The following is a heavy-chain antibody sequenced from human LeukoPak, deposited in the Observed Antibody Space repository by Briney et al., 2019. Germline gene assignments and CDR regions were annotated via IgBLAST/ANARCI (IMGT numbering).Heavy chain of an antibody. CDR3: ARLGYSSGNWFDP. Sequence: SETLSLTXTVSGGSISSSSYYWGWIRQPPGKGLEWIGSIYFRGSTYYNPSLKSRVTISVDTSKNQFSLKLSSVTAADTAVYYCARLGYSSGNWFDPWGQGTLVTVSS. V-gene: IGHV4-39*01. J-gene: IGHJ5*02. CDR1: GGSISSSSYY. CDR2: IYFRGST. D-gene: IGHD6-19*01.